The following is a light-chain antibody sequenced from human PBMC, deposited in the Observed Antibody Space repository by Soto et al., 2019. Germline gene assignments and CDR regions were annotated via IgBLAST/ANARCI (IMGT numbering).Light chain of an antibody. CDR3: QQYHSYSYT. CDR1: QYISSW. J-gene: IGKJ2*01. CDR2: KAS. Sequence: DIQMTQSPSTLSASVGDRVTITCRASQYISSWLAWYQQKPGKAPKLLIHKASDLESGVPSRFSGSGSGTEFSLSISSLQSDDFATYYCQQYHSYSYTFGQGTKLEI. V-gene: IGKV1-5*03.